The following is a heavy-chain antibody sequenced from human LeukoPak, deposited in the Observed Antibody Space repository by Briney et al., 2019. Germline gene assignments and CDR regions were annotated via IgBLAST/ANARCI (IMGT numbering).Heavy chain of an antibody. CDR3: ASTVATSHFDN. D-gene: IGHD5-12*01. CDR2: VYYGGHT. J-gene: IGHJ4*02. V-gene: IGHV4-59*08. Sequence: TLSLTCTVSGGSVMSYYWSWIRQPPGGGLEWIGYVYYGGHTNYNPSFKSRVSISLDTSGKQFSLRLSAVTAADTAVYYCASTVATSHFDNWGQGTRVVVSS. CDR1: GGSVMSYY.